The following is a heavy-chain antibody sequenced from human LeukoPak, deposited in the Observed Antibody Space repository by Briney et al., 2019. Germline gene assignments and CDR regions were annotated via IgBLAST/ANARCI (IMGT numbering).Heavy chain of an antibody. D-gene: IGHD6-13*01. Sequence: GGSLRLSCAASVFTFSDYYMSWIRQAPGKGLEWVSYISSSGSTIYYADSVKGRFTISRDNAKNSLYLQMNSLRAEDTAVYYCARYRYSSSGYIDGSVDYWGQGTLVTVSS. CDR2: ISSSGSTI. CDR3: ARYRYSSSGYIDGSVDY. V-gene: IGHV3-11*04. CDR1: VFTFSDYY. J-gene: IGHJ4*02.